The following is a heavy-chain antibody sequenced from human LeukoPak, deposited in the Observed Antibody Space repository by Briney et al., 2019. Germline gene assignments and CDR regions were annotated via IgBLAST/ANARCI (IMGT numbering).Heavy chain of an antibody. CDR1: GYTFTSYY. Sequence: ASVKVSCKASGYTFTSYYMRWVRQAPGQGLEWMGIINPSGGSTSYAQKFQGRVTITTDESTSTAYMELSSLRSEDTAVYYCARGPPITVVTSGYFDYWGQGTLVTVSS. CDR2: INPSGGST. V-gene: IGHV1-46*01. CDR3: ARGPPITVVTSGYFDY. D-gene: IGHD4-23*01. J-gene: IGHJ4*02.